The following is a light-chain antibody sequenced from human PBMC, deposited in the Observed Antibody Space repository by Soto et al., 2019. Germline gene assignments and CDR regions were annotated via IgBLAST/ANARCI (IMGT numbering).Light chain of an antibody. CDR2: DDR. Sequence: SSELTQPPSVSVAPGQTAKITCGATSIGSKSVHWYHQKPGQAPVLVVYDDRDRPSGIPERFSGSNSGNTATLTITGVEAGDEADYYCQVWDTGSDHVVFGGGTKLTVL. CDR3: QVWDTGSDHVV. J-gene: IGLJ2*01. CDR1: SIGSKS. V-gene: IGLV3-21*02.